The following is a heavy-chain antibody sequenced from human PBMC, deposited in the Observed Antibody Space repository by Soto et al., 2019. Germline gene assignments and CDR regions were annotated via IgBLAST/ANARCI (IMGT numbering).Heavy chain of an antibody. J-gene: IGHJ5*02. V-gene: IGHV4-30-2*01. D-gene: IGHD3-3*01. CDR2: IYHSGST. Sequence: SETLSLTCAVSGGSISSGGYSWSWIRQPPGKGLEWIGYIYHSGSTYYNPSLKSRVTISVDRSKNQFSLKLSSVTAADTAVYYCARRGEGFWSGWGNWFDPWGQGTLVTVSS. CDR3: ARRGEGFWSGWGNWFDP. CDR1: GGSISSGGYS.